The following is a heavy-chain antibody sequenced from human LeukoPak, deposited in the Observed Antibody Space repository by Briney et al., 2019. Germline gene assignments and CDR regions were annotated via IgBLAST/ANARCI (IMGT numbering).Heavy chain of an antibody. J-gene: IGHJ4*02. Sequence: SETLSLTCTVSGGSISSGDYYWSWIRRPPGKGLERIGYIYYSGSTYYNPSLKSRVTISVDTCKNQFSLKLSSVTAADTAVYYCARTYILTGYYTFDYWGQGTLVTVSS. D-gene: IGHD3-9*01. CDR1: GGSISSGDYY. V-gene: IGHV4-30-4*08. CDR3: ARTYILTGYYTFDY. CDR2: IYYSGST.